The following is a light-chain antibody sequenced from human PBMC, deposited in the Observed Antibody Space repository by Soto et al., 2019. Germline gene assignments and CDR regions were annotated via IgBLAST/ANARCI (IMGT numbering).Light chain of an antibody. CDR1: QPVSANY. V-gene: IGKV3-20*01. J-gene: IGKJ3*01. CDR2: GAS. CDR3: HQYGSSPFP. Sequence: VVLTQSPATLSLSPGERATLSCRANQPVSANYLAWYQQKPGQAPRLLIYGASSRATGIPDRFSGSGSGTDFTLNISRLEPEDFAVFYCHQYGSSPFPFGPGTKVDIK.